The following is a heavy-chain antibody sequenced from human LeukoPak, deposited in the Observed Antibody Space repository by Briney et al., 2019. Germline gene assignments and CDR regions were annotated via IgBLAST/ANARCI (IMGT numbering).Heavy chain of an antibody. J-gene: IGHJ4*02. CDR3: AREGYSYGPTLGY. Sequence: GGSLRLSCAASGFTFSSHWMSWVRQAPGKGLEWLANIKHDGSERYYVDSVKGRFTISRDNAKNSMDLQINSLRAEDAAVYYCAREGYSYGPTLGYWGQGTLVTVSS. CDR2: IKHDGSER. D-gene: IGHD5-18*01. CDR1: GFTFSSHW. V-gene: IGHV3-7*05.